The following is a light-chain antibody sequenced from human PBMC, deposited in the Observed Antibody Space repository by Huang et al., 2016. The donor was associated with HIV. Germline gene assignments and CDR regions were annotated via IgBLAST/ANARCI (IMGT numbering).Light chain of an antibody. CDR1: QGITDD. J-gene: IGKJ1*01. CDR2: GAS. Sequence: AIQMTQSPSSLSASVGDRVTITYRASQGITDDLAWYQQKPGKAPKLLISGASTLRRGVPSRFSGSGSGTDFTLTISSLQPEDYATYYCLQDHNYPRTFGQGTKVEI. V-gene: IGKV1-6*01. CDR3: LQDHNYPRT.